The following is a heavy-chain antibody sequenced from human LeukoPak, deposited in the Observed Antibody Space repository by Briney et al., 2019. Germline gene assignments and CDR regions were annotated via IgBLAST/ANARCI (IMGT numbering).Heavy chain of an antibody. Sequence: GGSLRLSCAASGFTFSSYWMSWVRQAPGKGLEWVANIKQDGSEKYYVDSVKGRFTISRANAKNSLYLQMNSLRAEDTAVYYCARDRYFTNGVCYTKAFDIRGQGTMVTVSS. CDR1: GFTFSSYW. D-gene: IGHD2-8*01. CDR2: IKQDGSEK. CDR3: ARDRYFTNGVCYTKAFDI. V-gene: IGHV3-7*01. J-gene: IGHJ3*02.